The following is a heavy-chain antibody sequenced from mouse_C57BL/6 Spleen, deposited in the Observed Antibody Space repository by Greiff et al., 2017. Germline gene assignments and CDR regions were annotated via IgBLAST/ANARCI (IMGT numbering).Heavy chain of an antibody. V-gene: IGHV3-6*01. D-gene: IGHD3-1*01. CDR2: ISSDGSN. CDR3: ARDRDYFGY. Sequence: DVKLQESGPGLVKPSQSLSLTCSVTGYSITSGYYWNWIRQFTGNNLEWMGYISSDGSNNYNPSLNKRISITRDTTKNQFFLKLISVTTEDTATYYCARDRDYFGYWGHGTTLTVSS. CDR1: GYSITSGYY. J-gene: IGHJ2*01.